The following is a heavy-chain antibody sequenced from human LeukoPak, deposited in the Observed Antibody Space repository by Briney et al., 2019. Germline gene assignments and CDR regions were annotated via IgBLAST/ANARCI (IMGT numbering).Heavy chain of an antibody. Sequence: ASVKVSCKASGYTFTGYYMHWVRQAPGQGLEWMGWISPNSGGTKNAQKFQGRVTMTRDTSISTAYMELSSLRSDDTAVYYRARYGDSSSSGFDYWGQGTLVTVSS. CDR1: GYTFTGYY. CDR3: ARYGDSSSSGFDY. J-gene: IGHJ4*02. CDR2: ISPNSGGT. D-gene: IGHD6-6*01. V-gene: IGHV1-2*02.